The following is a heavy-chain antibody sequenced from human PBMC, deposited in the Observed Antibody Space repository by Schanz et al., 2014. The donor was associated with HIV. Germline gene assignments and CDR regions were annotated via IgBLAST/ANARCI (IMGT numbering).Heavy chain of an antibody. J-gene: IGHJ4*02. D-gene: IGHD5-12*01. CDR1: GFTFSSYA. CDR2: ISGSGIST. Sequence: EVQLLESGGGLVQPGGSLRLSCAASGFTFSSYAMSWVRQAPGKGLEWVSVISGSGISTYYADSVKGRFTISRDNSKNTLYLQMNSLRAEDTAVYYCARGDGGYWYYFDYWGQGTLVTVSS. V-gene: IGHV3-23*01. CDR3: ARGDGGYWYYFDY.